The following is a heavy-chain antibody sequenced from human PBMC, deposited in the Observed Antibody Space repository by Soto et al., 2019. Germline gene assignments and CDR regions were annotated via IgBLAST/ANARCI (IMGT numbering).Heavy chain of an antibody. CDR2: IYYSGST. D-gene: IGHD2-8*01. Sequence: QLQLQESGPGLGKPSETLSLICTVSGGSISSRSYYWGWIRQPPGKGLEWIGSIYYSGSTYYNPSLKSRVTISVHTSKNQFSLKLSSVTAADTAVYYCARRGYYAISAFDIWGQGTMVTVSS. V-gene: IGHV4-39*01. CDR1: GGSISSRSYY. CDR3: ARRGYYAISAFDI. J-gene: IGHJ3*02.